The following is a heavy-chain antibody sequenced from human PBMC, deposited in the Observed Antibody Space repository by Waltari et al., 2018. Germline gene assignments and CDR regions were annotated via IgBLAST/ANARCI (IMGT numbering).Heavy chain of an antibody. J-gene: IGHJ6*03. CDR3: ARDMVTTGPYYYYYYMDV. D-gene: IGHD4-17*01. CDR2: IYYSGSP. V-gene: IGHV4-59*11. CDR1: GGSISSHY. Sequence: QVQLQESGPGLVKPSETLSLTCTVSGGSISSHYWSWIRQPPGKGLEWIGYIYYSGSPNYNPSLKSRVTISVDTSKNQFSLKLGSVTAADTAVYYCARDMVTTGPYYYYYYMDVWGKGTTVTVSS.